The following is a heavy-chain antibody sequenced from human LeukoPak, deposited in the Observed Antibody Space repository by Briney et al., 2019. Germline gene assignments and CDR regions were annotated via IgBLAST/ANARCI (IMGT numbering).Heavy chain of an antibody. V-gene: IGHV3-9*01. CDR1: GFTFDDYA. Sequence: PGGSLRLSCAASGFTFDDYAMYWVRQAPGKGLEWVSGISWNSGIIGYADSVKGRFTISRDNAKNSLYLQMNSLRAEDTALYYCAKDVVYDILTGPFDYWGQGTLVTVSS. J-gene: IGHJ4*02. D-gene: IGHD3-9*01. CDR3: AKDVVYDILTGPFDY. CDR2: ISWNSGII.